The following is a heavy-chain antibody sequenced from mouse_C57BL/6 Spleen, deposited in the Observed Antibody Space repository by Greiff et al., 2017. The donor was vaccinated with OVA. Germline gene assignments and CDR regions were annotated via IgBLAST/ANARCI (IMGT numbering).Heavy chain of an antibody. CDR1: GYTFTDYE. J-gene: IGHJ4*01. V-gene: IGHV1-15*01. Sequence: QVQLQQSGAELVRPGASVTLSCKASGYTFTDYEMHWVKQTPVHGLEWIGAIDPETGGTAYNQKFKGKAILTADKSSSTAYMELRSLTSEDSAVYYCTRTGVNLYAMDYWGQGTSVTVSS. CDR2: IDPETGGT. CDR3: TRTGVNLYAMDY.